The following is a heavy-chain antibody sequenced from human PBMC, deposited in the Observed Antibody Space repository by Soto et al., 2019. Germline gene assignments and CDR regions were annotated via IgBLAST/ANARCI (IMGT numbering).Heavy chain of an antibody. V-gene: IGHV3-23*01. CDR3: AKSDPSNYYDFDY. CDR1: GFTFSSYA. Sequence: TGGSLRLSCAASGFTFSSYAMSWVRQAPGKGLEWVSAISGSGGSTYYADSVKGWFTFSRDNSKNTLYLQMNSLRAEDTAVYYCAKSDPSNYYDFDYWGQGTLVTVSS. J-gene: IGHJ4*02. CDR2: ISGSGGST. D-gene: IGHD3-22*01.